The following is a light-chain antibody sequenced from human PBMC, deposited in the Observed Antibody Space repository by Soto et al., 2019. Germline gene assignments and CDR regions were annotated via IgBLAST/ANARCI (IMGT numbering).Light chain of an antibody. J-gene: IGKJ1*01. V-gene: IGKV3-20*01. CDR2: GAS. CDR1: QSVSYSY. CDR3: QQYGSSPRT. Sequence: EIVLTQSPGTLSLSPGERATLSCRASQSVSYSYLAWYQQKPGQAPRLLIYGASSRATGIPDRFSRSGSGTDFTLTISRLEPEDFAVYYCQQYGSSPRTFGQGTKVEIK.